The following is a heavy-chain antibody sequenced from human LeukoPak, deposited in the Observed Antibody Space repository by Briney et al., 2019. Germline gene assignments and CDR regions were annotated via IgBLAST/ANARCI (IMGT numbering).Heavy chain of an antibody. D-gene: IGHD3-22*01. J-gene: IGHJ3*02. CDR2: IYSGGAT. CDR3: ARWKMEGIVVDVFDI. V-gene: IGHV3-53*04. Sequence: GGSLRLSCAASGFSVIGNYMSWVRQAPGKGLEWVSAIYSGGATYYTDSVKGRFTMSRHTSKNTLDLQMNRLRVEDAAVYYCARWKMEGIVVDVFDIWGQGTRVTVSS. CDR1: GFSVIGNY.